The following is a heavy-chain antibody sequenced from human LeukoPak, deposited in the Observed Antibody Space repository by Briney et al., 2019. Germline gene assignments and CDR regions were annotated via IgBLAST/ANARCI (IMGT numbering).Heavy chain of an antibody. D-gene: IGHD3-3*01. CDR3: ARGYYDFWSGYNYYYMDV. CDR1: GGSFSGYY. CDR2: INHSGST. Sequence: SETLSLTCAVYGGSFSGYYWSWIRQPPGKGLEWIGEINHSGSTNYNPSLKSRVTISVDTSKNQFSLKLSSVTAADTAVYYCARGYYDFWSGYNYYYMDVWGKGTTVTVSS. V-gene: IGHV4-34*01. J-gene: IGHJ6*03.